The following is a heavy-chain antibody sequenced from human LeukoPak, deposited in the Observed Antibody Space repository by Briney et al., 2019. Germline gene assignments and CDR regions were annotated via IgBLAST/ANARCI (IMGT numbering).Heavy chain of an antibody. CDR2: IKNDGSDK. D-gene: IGHD4-17*01. J-gene: IGHJ2*01. Sequence: PWGSLRPSCAASGFTLSDYWMGWVRQAPGTGLEWVANIKNDGSDKYYMESVKGRFTISRDNAKNSVYLQLNSLTPEDTAVYYCARDLRAGGTWSYGVYFDLWGRGTLVTVSS. V-gene: IGHV3-7*01. CDR3: ARDLRAGGTWSYGVYFDL. CDR1: GFTLSDYW.